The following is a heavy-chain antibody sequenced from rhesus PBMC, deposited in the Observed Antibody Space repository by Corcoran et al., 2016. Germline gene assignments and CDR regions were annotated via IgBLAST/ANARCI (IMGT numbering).Heavy chain of an antibody. CDR2: IYGGSGST. Sequence: QVQLQESGPGLVKPSETLSLTCAVSGGSISDYYYWRWIRQPPGKGLEWIGQIYGGSGSTYYNPSLKSRVTVSKDTSKNQFSLKLSSVTAADTAVYYCARLLGSDVWGPGVLVTVSS. CDR1: GGSISDYYY. J-gene: IGHJ5-1*01. D-gene: IGHD3-9*01. CDR3: ARLLGSDV. V-gene: IGHV4-143*01.